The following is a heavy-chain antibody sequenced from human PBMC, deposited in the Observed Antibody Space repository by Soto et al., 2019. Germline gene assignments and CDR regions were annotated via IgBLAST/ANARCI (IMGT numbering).Heavy chain of an antibody. CDR3: AKKGLGSLKTSCSNSDCHYGFDL. J-gene: IGHJ3*01. CDR1: GFTFINYA. D-gene: IGHD2-8*01. V-gene: IGHV3-23*01. CDR2: ISGGGDGT. Sequence: EVQLLESGGGLVQPGGSLRLSCAASGFTFINYAMIWVRQAPGKGLEGVSTISGGGDGTYYADSVKGHFTISRDNSKNTLYQQTNSLRAEDTAIYYCAKKGLGSLKTSCSNSDCHYGFDLWGQGTVVTVSS.